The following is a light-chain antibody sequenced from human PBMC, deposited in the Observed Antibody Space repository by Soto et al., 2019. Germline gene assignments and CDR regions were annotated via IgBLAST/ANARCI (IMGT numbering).Light chain of an antibody. CDR3: SSFTPYSLGV. CDR2: EVT. V-gene: IGLV2-14*01. J-gene: IGLJ3*02. Sequence: QSVLTQPASVSGSPGQSITISCTATISDVYEYKYVSWYQQHPGKAPKLIIYEVTHRPSGVSSRFSGSKSDNTASLTISGLQAEDEADYYCSSFTPYSLGVFGGGTKLTVL. CDR1: ISDVYEYKY.